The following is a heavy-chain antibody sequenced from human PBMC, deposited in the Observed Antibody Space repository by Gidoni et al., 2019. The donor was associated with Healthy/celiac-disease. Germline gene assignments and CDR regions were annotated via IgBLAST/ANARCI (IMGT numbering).Heavy chain of an antibody. J-gene: IGHJ6*02. Sequence: EVQLLESGGGLVQPGGSLRLSCAASGFTFSSHAMSWVRQAPGKGLEWVSAISGSGGSTYYADAVKCRFTISRDNSKNTLYLQMNSLRAEDTAVYYCAKGGPPRPTVTGSYYYYGMDVWGQGTTVTVSS. V-gene: IGHV3-23*01. CDR3: AKGGPPRPTVTGSYYYYGMDV. CDR2: ISGSGGST. CDR1: GFTFSSHA. D-gene: IGHD4-4*01.